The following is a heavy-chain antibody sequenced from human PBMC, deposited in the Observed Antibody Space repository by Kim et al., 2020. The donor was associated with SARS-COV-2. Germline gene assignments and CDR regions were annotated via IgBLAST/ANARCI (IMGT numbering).Heavy chain of an antibody. CDR2: IKNKANSYIT. CDR3: TGVPTVTPRYGMNV. CDR1: GFTFSDYY. J-gene: IGHJ6*02. V-gene: IGHV3-72*01. D-gene: IGHD4-17*01. Sequence: GGSLRLSCAASGFTFSDYYMDWVRQAPGKGLEWVGRIKNKANSYITEYAASVKGRFIISRDDSKNSLYLQMNSLKTEDTAVYYCTGVPTVTPRYGMNVWGQGITVTVAS.